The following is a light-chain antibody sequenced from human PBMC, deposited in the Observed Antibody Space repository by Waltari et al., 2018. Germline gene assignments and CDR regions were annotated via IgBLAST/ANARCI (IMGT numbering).Light chain of an antibody. V-gene: IGLV2-14*03. J-gene: IGLJ1*01. CDR1: SSDIGRYSY. CDR2: DVN. Sequence: QSALTQPASVSGSPGQSITISCTGTSSDIGRYSYVSWYQHHPGKAPKLMIFDVNERPSGVSNRFSGSKSGNAASLTISGLQAEDEAHYYCSSYTTTSTYVFGTGTKVTVL. CDR3: SSYTTTSTYV.